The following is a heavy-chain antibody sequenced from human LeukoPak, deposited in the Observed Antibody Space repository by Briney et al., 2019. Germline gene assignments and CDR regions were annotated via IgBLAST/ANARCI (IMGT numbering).Heavy chain of an antibody. CDR3: ARQKSRPRLKNYYGSGRTDAFDI. V-gene: IGHV5-51*01. D-gene: IGHD3-10*01. CDR1: GYSFTSYW. Sequence: GESLKISCKGSGYSFTSYWIGWVRQMPGKGLEWMGIIYPGDSDTRYSPSFQGQVTISADKSISTAYLQWSSLKASDTAMYYCARQKSRPRLKNYYGSGRTDAFDIWGQGTMVTVSS. CDR2: IYPGDSDT. J-gene: IGHJ3*02.